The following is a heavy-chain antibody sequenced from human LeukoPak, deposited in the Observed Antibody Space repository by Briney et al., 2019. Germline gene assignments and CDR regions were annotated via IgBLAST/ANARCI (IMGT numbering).Heavy chain of an antibody. Sequence: GGSLRLSCAASGFTFSSYGMHWVRQAPGKGLEWVAVISYDGSDKYYADSVKGRFTISRDNSKNTLYLQMNSLRAEDTAVYYCARALSYSYGLFDYWGQGTLVTVSS. CDR3: ARALSYSYGLFDY. D-gene: IGHD2-21*01. J-gene: IGHJ4*02. CDR2: ISYDGSDK. CDR1: GFTFSSYG. V-gene: IGHV3-30*03.